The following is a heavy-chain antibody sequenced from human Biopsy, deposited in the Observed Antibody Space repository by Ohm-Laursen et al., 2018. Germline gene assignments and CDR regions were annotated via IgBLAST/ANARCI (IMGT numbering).Heavy chain of an antibody. D-gene: IGHD3-16*01. J-gene: IGHJ4*02. CDR3: AGYSHHYYDFDY. V-gene: IGHV4-61*01. Sequence: TLSLTCAVSGGSVNSDSSYWSWIRQPPGKGLEWIGYISYSGSTKYNPSLKSPVTISVDTSKNQFSLKLSSVTAADTAVYYCAGYSHHYYDFDYWGQGTLVTVSS. CDR2: ISYSGST. CDR1: GGSVNSDSSY.